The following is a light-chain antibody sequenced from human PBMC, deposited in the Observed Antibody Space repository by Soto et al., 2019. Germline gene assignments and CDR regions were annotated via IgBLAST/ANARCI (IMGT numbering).Light chain of an antibody. CDR1: QSISSNF. J-gene: IGKJ5*01. CDR3: QQYGSSPIT. V-gene: IGKV3-20*01. Sequence: EVVLTQSPDTLSLSAGERASLSCRASQSISSNFLAWYQQKPGQAPRVIIYSASTRATGVPDRFSGSGSGTDFTLTISRLEPEDFAVYYCQQYGSSPITLGQGTRLEIK. CDR2: SAS.